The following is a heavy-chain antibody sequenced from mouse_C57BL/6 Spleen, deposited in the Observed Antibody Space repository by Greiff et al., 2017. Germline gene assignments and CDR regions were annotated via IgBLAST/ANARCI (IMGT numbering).Heavy chain of an antibody. V-gene: IGHV5-16*01. CDR1: GFTFSDYY. CDR2: INYDGSST. J-gene: IGHJ2*01. CDR3: ARDGGTVFDY. Sequence: EVKLVESEGGLVQPGSSLKLSCTASGFTFSDYYMAWVRPVPEQGLEWVANINYDGSSTYYLDPLKSRFILSRDNATNMLYLQMSSLKSEDTATYYCARDGGTVFDYWGQGTTLTVSS. D-gene: IGHD2-14*01.